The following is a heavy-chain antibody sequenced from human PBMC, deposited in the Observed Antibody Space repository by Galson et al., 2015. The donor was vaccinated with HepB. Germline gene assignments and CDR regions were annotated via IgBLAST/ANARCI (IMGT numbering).Heavy chain of an antibody. D-gene: IGHD1-1*01. CDR2: IKSKTDGETA. CDR3: STDRVEDVFARKYIFADV. V-gene: IGHV3-15*07. Sequence: SLRLSCAASGFTFTDAWMNWVRQAPGKGLEWVGRIKSKTDGETADYAAPVKGRFTISRDDSKDMLFLQMNSLKTEDTAIYYCSTDRVEDVFARKYIFADVWGKGTTVTVSS. CDR1: GFTFTDAW. J-gene: IGHJ6*04.